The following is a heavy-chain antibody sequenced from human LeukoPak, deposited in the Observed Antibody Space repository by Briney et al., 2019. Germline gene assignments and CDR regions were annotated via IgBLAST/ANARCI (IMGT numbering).Heavy chain of an antibody. Sequence: ASVKVSCKPSGYTFTGYYMHWVRQAPGQGLEWMGWINPNSGGTNYAQKFQGRVTMTRDTSISTAYMELSRLRSDDTAVYYCARVLPRIAAAGYDYWGQGTLVTVSS. J-gene: IGHJ4*02. CDR2: INPNSGGT. D-gene: IGHD6-13*01. CDR1: GYTFTGYY. CDR3: ARVLPRIAAAGYDY. V-gene: IGHV1-2*02.